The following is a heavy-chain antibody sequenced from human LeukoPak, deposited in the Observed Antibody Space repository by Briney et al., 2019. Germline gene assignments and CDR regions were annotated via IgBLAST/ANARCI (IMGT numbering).Heavy chain of an antibody. Sequence: PGGSLRLSCAASGFTFSSYAVHWVRQAPGKGLEYVSAISSNGGSTYYANSVKGRFTISRDNSKNTLYLQMGSLRAEDMAVYYCARAVVVRAFDIWGQGTMVTVSS. V-gene: IGHV3-64*01. CDR3: ARAVVVRAFDI. CDR1: GFTFSSYA. J-gene: IGHJ3*02. D-gene: IGHD2-15*01. CDR2: ISSNGGST.